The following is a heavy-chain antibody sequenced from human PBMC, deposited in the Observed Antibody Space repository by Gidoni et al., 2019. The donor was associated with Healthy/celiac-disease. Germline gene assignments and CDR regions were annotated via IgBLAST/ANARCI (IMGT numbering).Heavy chain of an antibody. CDR3: ARVGITIFGVVHSDGFFED. D-gene: IGHD3-3*01. Sequence: EVQLVESGGGLLQQGGSLRLSCATSGFTVRSNYMGWVRQAPGKGLEWGAVIYSGGATYYADSVKGRFTISRDNSKNTLYLQMDSLRGEDTAMYYCARVGITIFGVVHSDGFFEDWGQGTLVTVSS. CDR1: GFTVRSNY. J-gene: IGHJ4*02. CDR2: IYSGGAT. V-gene: IGHV3-53*01.